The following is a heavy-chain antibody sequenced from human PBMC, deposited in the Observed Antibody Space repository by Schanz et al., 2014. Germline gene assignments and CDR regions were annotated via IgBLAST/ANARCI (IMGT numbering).Heavy chain of an antibody. V-gene: IGHV3-66*01. CDR1: GFIVSSTY. J-gene: IGHJ5*01. Sequence: EVQLVESGGDLVQPGGSQRLSCAASGFIVSSTYMTWVRQAPGKGLEWVSIIYSGVSTYYADSVKGRFTISRDNSKNTVYLEMNRLRVDDTAVYYCSKDKQGSRSDDSWGQGTLVTVSS. CDR2: IYSGVST. CDR3: SKDKQGSRSDDS. D-gene: IGHD2-15*01.